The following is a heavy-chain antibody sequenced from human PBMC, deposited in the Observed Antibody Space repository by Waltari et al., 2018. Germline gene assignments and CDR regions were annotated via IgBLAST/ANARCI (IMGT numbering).Heavy chain of an antibody. CDR3: ARDRTALLWFGELFNGMDV. CDR2: INPNSGGT. D-gene: IGHD3-10*01. Sequence: QVQLVQSGAEVKKPGASVKVSCKASGYTFPGYYMPWVRQAPGQGLEWMGWINPNSGGTNYAQKFQGRVTMTRDTSISTAYMELSRLRSDDTAVYYCARDRTALLWFGELFNGMDVWGQGTTVTVSS. J-gene: IGHJ6*02. CDR1: GYTFPGYY. V-gene: IGHV1-2*02.